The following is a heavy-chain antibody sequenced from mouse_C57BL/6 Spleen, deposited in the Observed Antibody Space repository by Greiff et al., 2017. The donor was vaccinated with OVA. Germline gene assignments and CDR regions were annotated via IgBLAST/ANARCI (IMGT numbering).Heavy chain of an antibody. V-gene: IGHV5-17*01. CDR2: ISSGSSTI. J-gene: IGHJ4*01. D-gene: IGHD2-1*01. Sequence: EVQVVESGGGLVKPGGSLKLSCAASGFTFSDYGMHWVRQAPEKGLEWVAYISSGSSTIYYADTVKGRFTISRDNAKNTLFLQMTSLRSEDTAMYYCARNYRYDYYAMDYWGQGTSVTVSS. CDR1: GFTFSDYG. CDR3: ARNYRYDYYAMDY.